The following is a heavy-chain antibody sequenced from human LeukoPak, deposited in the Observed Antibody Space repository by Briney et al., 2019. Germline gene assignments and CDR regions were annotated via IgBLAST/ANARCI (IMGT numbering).Heavy chain of an antibody. D-gene: IGHD6-19*01. CDR3: AKYGAGWFFDY. CDR1: GFSLTTTGVR. Sequence: SGPALVNPTEPLTLTCNFSGFSLTTTGVRVGWIRQPPGKAPEWLVAIYWNDSKYYRPSLQNRVAVTKDTSNTQVVLTMTSMDPVDTATYYCAKYGAGWFFDYWGQGVLVTVSS. J-gene: IGHJ4*02. V-gene: IGHV2-5*01. CDR2: IYWNDSK.